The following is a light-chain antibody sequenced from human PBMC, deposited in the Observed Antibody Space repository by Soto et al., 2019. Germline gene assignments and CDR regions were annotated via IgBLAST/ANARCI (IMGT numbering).Light chain of an antibody. Sequence: EIVLTQSPGTLSLSPGERATLSCRASQSVSSSSLAWYQQRPGQPPRLLIYGASNRATGIPDRFSGSGSGADFTLTISRLEPEDFAVYYCQDYGSSRTFGEGTKVEI. CDR2: GAS. CDR1: QSVSSSS. CDR3: QDYGSSRT. J-gene: IGKJ1*01. V-gene: IGKV3-20*01.